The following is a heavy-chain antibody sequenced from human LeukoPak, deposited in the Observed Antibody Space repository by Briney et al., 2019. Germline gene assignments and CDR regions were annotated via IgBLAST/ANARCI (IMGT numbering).Heavy chain of an antibody. D-gene: IGHD3-10*01. J-gene: IGHJ6*02. CDR3: ARGPRQTMVRGVKGV. CDR2: ISAYNGNT. V-gene: IGHV1-18*01. CDR1: GYTFTSYG. Sequence: ASVKVSCKASGYTFTSYGISWVRQAPGQGLEWMGWISAYNGNTNYAQKLQGRVTMTTDTSTSTAYMELRSLRSDDTAVYYCARGPRQTMVRGVKGVWGQGTTVTVSS.